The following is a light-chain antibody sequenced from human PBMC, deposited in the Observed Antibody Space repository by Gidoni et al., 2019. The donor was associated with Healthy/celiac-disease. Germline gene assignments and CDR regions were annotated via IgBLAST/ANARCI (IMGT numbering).Light chain of an antibody. V-gene: IGLV1-44*01. CDR3: AAWDDSLNGL. Sequence: QSVLTQPPSPSGPPGQRVTISCSGSSSNIGSNTVNWYQQLPGTAPKLLIYSNNQRPSGVPDRFSGSKSGTSASLAISGLQSEDEADYYCAAWDDSLNGLFGGGTKLTV. J-gene: IGLJ2*01. CDR2: SNN. CDR1: SSNIGSNT.